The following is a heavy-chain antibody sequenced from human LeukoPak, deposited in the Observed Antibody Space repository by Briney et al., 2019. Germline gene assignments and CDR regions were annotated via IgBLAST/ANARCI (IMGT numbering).Heavy chain of an antibody. CDR1: GGSISSGSYY. CDR3: ASTHSNGGAFDI. D-gene: IGHD2-8*01. J-gene: IGHJ3*02. V-gene: IGHV4-61*02. CDR2: IYTSGST. Sequence: SQTLSLTCTVSGGSISSGSYYWSWIRQPAGKGLEWIGRIYTSGSTNYNPSLKSRVTISVDTSKNQFSLKLSSVTAADTAVYYCASTHSNGGAFDIWGQGTVVTVSS.